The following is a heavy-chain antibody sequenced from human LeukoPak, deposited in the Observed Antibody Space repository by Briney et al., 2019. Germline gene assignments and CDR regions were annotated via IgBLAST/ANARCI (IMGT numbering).Heavy chain of an antibody. CDR2: ISWNSGSI. CDR1: GFTFDDYA. D-gene: IGHD6-13*01. Sequence: GGSLRLSCAASGFTFDDYAMHWVRQAPGKGLEWVSGISWNSGSIGYADSVKGRFTISRDNAKNSLYLQMNSLRAEDTALYYCAKGDSSSSWYYFDYWGQGTLVTVSS. CDR3: AKGDSSSSWYYFDY. J-gene: IGHJ4*02. V-gene: IGHV3-9*01.